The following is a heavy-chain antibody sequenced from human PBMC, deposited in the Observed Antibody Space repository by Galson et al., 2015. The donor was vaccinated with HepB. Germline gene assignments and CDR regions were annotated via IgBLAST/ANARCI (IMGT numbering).Heavy chain of an antibody. D-gene: IGHD3-22*01. CDR2: IKQDGSEK. CDR3: ARSTYYYDSSGYPAGYFQH. Sequence: SLRLSCAASGFTFSTYWMSWVRQAPGKGPEWVANIKQDGSEKYYVDSVKGRFTISRDNAKNSLYLQMNSLRAEDTAVYYCARSTYYYDSSGYPAGYFQHWGQGTLVTVSS. CDR1: GFTFSTYW. V-gene: IGHV3-7*03. J-gene: IGHJ1*01.